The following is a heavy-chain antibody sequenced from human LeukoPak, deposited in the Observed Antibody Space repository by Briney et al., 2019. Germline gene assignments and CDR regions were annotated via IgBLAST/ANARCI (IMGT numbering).Heavy chain of an antibody. CDR1: GYSFTSYW. Sequence: GESLKISCKGSGYSFTSYWIGWVRQMPGKGLEWMGIIYPGDSDTRYSPSFQGQVTISADKSISTAYLQWSSLKASDTAMYYCARQRRSKSNYYHYMDVWGKGTTVTVSS. V-gene: IGHV5-51*01. CDR2: IYPGDSDT. J-gene: IGHJ6*03. D-gene: IGHD3-10*01. CDR3: ARQRRSKSNYYHYMDV.